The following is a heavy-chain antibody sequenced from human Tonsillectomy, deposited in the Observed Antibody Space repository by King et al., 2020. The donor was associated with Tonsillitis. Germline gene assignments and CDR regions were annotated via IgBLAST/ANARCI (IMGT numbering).Heavy chain of an antibody. J-gene: IGHJ4*02. CDR3: ATVAGGFDY. D-gene: IGHD6-19*01. CDR1: GYTFTNYD. Sequence: VQLVESGAEVKKPGASVKVSCKASGYTFTNYDINWVRQATGQGLEWMGWMNPNSGNTDYAQKFQGRVTMTRDTSISTAYMELSSLRSEATAVYYCATVAGGFDYWGQGTLVTVSS. CDR2: MNPNSGNT. V-gene: IGHV1-8*02.